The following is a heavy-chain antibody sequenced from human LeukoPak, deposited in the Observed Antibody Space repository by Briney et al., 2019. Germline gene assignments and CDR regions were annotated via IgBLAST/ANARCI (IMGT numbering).Heavy chain of an antibody. V-gene: IGHV1-18*01. CDR2: ISAYNGNT. D-gene: IGHD3-22*01. CDR3: ARVVIYGVDWFDP. J-gene: IGHJ5*02. Sequence: ASVKVSCKASGYTFTSYGISWVRQAPGQGLEWMGWISAYNGNTNYAQKLKGRVTITTDTSTSTAYMELRSLRSDDTAVYYCARVVIYGVDWFDPWGQGTLVTVSS. CDR1: GYTFTSYG.